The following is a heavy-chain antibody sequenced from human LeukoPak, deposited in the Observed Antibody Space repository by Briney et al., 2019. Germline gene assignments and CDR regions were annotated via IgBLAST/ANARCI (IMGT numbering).Heavy chain of an antibody. D-gene: IGHD4-17*01. CDR2: ISASGATT. CDR1: GFPFIIYA. Sequence: GGSLRLSCAASGFPFIIYAMSWVRQAPGKGLEWVSHISASGATTYFADSVKGRFTISRDNSKNTLYLQMNSLRAEDTAVYYCAKGRPYGDYVSDFDYWGQGTLVTVSS. J-gene: IGHJ4*02. CDR3: AKGRPYGDYVSDFDY. V-gene: IGHV3-23*01.